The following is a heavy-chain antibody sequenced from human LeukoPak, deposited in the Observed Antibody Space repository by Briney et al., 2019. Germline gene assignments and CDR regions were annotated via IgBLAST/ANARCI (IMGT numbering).Heavy chain of an antibody. CDR1: GFTFSSYA. D-gene: IGHD6-19*01. CDR3: ARGPGRVAVPATGSFDI. J-gene: IGHJ3*02. V-gene: IGHV3-23*01. CDR2: ISGDGGGT. Sequence: ETGGSLRLSCTASGFTFSSYAMSWVRQAPGKGLEWVSTISGDGGGTYYPDSVKGRFTISRDNSKNALYLQLNSLRAEDTAVYYCARGPGRVAVPATGSFDIWGQGTMVTVSS.